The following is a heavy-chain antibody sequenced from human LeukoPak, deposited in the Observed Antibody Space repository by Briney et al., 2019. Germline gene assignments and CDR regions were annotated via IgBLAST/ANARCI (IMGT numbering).Heavy chain of an antibody. V-gene: IGHV1-3*01. CDR2: INAGNGNT. D-gene: IGHD5-18*01. J-gene: IGHJ4*02. CDR3: ARDLGYSYGYVY. CDR1: GYTFTSYA. Sequence: ASVKVSCKASGYTFTSYAMHWVRQAPGQRLEWMGWINAGNGNTKYSQKFQGRVTITRDTSASTAYMELSSLRSGDTAVYYCARDLGYSYGYVYWGQGTLVTVSS.